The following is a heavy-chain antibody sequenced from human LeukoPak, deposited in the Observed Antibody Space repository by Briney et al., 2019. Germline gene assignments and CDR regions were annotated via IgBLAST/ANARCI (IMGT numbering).Heavy chain of an antibody. V-gene: IGHV4-34*01. Sequence: PSETLSLTCAVYGGSFSGYYWSWIRQPPGKGLEWIGEINHSGSTNYNPSLKSRVTISVDTSKNQFSLKLSSVTAADTAAYYCARVDSSGDYWGQGTLVTVSS. D-gene: IGHD3-22*01. CDR3: ARVDSSGDY. J-gene: IGHJ4*02. CDR1: GGSFSGYY. CDR2: INHSGST.